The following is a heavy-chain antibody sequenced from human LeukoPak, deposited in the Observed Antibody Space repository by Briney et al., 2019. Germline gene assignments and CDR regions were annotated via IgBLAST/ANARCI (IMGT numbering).Heavy chain of an antibody. V-gene: IGHV4-59*01. Sequence: SETLSLTCTVSGGSISSYYWSWIRQPPGQGLEWIGYIYYSGSTNYNPSLKSRVTISVDTSNNQFSLKLSSVTAADTAVYYCARETTVTYYFDYWGQGTLVTVSS. CDR3: ARETTVTYYFDY. J-gene: IGHJ4*02. CDR1: GGSISSYY. CDR2: IYYSGST. D-gene: IGHD4-17*01.